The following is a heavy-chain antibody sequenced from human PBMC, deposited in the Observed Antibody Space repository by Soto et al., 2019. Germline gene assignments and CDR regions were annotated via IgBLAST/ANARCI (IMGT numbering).Heavy chain of an antibody. V-gene: IGHV3-21*01. Sequence: EVQLVESGGGLVKPGGSLRLSCTGSGFTFTSYTMNWVRQAPGRGLEWVSSIGSYSSYIFYADSVKGRFTISRDNAKNSLYLQMNSLRAEDTAVYYCASPKGGAFDIWGHGTMGTVSS. CDR2: IGSYSSYI. CDR1: GFTFTSYT. CDR3: ASPKGGAFDI. J-gene: IGHJ3*02. D-gene: IGHD3-16*01.